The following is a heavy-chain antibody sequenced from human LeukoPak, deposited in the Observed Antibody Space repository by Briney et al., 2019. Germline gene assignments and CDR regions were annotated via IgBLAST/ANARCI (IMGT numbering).Heavy chain of an antibody. J-gene: IGHJ5*02. CDR2: IWYDGSNK. D-gene: IGHD1-26*01. CDR3: ARLLLPRSGSYYWFDP. CDR1: GFTFSSYG. V-gene: IGHV3-33*01. Sequence: GGSLRLSCAASGFTFSSYGMHWVRQAPGKGLEWVAVIWYDGSNKYYADSVKGRFTISRDNSKNTLYLQMNSLRAEDTAVYYCARLLLPRSGSYYWFDPWGQGTLVTVSS.